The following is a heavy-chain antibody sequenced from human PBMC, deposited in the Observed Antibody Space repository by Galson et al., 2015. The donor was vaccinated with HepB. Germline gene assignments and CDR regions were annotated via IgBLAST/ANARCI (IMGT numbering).Heavy chain of an antibody. V-gene: IGHV1-69*02. Sequence: SVKVSCKASGGTFSSYTISWVRQAPGQGLEWMGRIIPILGIANYAQKFQGRVTITADKSTSTAYMELSSLRSEDTAVYHCARWGSTVGDVGLREMATYHAFDIWGQGTMVTVSS. CDR2: IIPILGIA. CDR3: ARWGSTVGDVGLREMATYHAFDI. D-gene: IGHD5-24*01. J-gene: IGHJ3*02. CDR1: GGTFSSYT.